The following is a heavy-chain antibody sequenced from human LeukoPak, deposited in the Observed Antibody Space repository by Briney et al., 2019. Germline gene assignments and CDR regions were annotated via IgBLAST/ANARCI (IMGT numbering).Heavy chain of an antibody. V-gene: IGHV1-46*01. CDR1: GYTFTSYY. D-gene: IGHD3-22*01. CDR3: ARDYYDSSGHNLQPRYNWFDP. J-gene: IGHJ5*02. Sequence: GASVKVSCKACGYTFTSYYTHWVRQAPGQGLEWMGIINPSGGSTSYAQKFQGRVTMTRDMSTSTDYMELSSLRSEDTAVYYCARDYYDSSGHNLQPRYNWFDPWGQGTLVTVSS. CDR2: INPSGGST.